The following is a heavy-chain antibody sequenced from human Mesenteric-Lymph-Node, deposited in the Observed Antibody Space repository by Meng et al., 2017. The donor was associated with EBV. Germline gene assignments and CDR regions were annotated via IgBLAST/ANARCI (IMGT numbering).Heavy chain of an antibody. Sequence: QVQLLQSGAEVKKPGASVKVSCEASGYTFTSYAMHWVRQAPGQRLEWMGWINVGNGDTKYSQKFHGRVTITRDTSATTAYMELRSLTSEDTAVYYCARDSTGDSRRFDPWGQGTLVTVSS. CDR3: ARDSTGDSRRFDP. J-gene: IGHJ5*02. D-gene: IGHD3-22*01. CDR2: INVGNGDT. CDR1: GYTFTSYA. V-gene: IGHV1-3*01.